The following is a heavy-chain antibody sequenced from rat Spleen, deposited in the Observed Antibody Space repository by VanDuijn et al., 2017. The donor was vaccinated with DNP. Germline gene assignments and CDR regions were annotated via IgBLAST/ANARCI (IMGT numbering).Heavy chain of an antibody. D-gene: IGHD1-6*01. CDR3: ARRGGFYVYSDVMDA. V-gene: IGHV5-22*01. CDR1: GFTFSDYY. J-gene: IGHJ4*01. Sequence: EVQLVESGGGLVQPGRSMKLSCAASGFTFSDYYMAWVRQAPKKGLDGVASISYEGSSTYYGDSVKGRFTISRDNAKSTLYLQMNSLRSEDTATYYCARRGGFYVYSDVMDAWGQGASVTVSS. CDR2: ISYEGSST.